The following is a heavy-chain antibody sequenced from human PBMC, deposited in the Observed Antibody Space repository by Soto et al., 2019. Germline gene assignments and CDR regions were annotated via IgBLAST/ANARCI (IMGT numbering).Heavy chain of an antibody. D-gene: IGHD2-8*02. Sequence: EVQLLESGGGLVQPGGSLRLSCAASGFTFSSYAMSWVRQAPGKGLEWVSSTSGSGGDVYHAGSVKGRFTISRDNSKNSLYLQMNNLRGEDTALYYCAKATRLTDTGSDWGQGTLVTVSS. J-gene: IGHJ4*02. CDR1: GFTFSSYA. CDR3: AKATRLTDTGSD. CDR2: TSGSGGDV. V-gene: IGHV3-23*01.